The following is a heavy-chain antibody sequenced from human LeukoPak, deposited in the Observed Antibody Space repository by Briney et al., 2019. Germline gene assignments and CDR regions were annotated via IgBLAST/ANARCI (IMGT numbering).Heavy chain of an antibody. J-gene: IGHJ4*02. Sequence: SVKVSCKASGGTFSSYAISWVRQAPGQGLEWMGRIIPIFGIANYAQKFQGRVTITADKSTSTAYMELSSLRSEDTAVYYCAHEYYYYSSGYYGLDYWGQETLVTVSS. CDR3: AHEYYYYSSGYYGLDY. CDR2: IIPIFGIA. CDR1: GGTFSSYA. D-gene: IGHD3-22*01. V-gene: IGHV1-69*10.